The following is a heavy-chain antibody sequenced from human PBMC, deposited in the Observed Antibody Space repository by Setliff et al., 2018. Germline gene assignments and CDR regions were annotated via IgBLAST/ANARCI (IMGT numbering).Heavy chain of an antibody. D-gene: IGHD2-2*01. J-gene: IGHJ4*02. CDR3: SRLVRYCTTTTCQRASGGEF. V-gene: IGHV1-18*01. Sequence: ASVKVSCKTSGYKFNDYAISWVRQGPGQGLEWMGWISAYSGNTYYAQKLHDRVTLTTDTSTSTAYMERRSLGTDDTAVYYCSRLVRYCTTTTCQRASGGEFWGQGTLVTVSS. CDR2: ISAYSGNT. CDR1: GYKFNDYA.